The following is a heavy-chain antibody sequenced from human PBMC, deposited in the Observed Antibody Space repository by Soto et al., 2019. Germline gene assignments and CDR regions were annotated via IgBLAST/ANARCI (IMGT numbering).Heavy chain of an antibody. D-gene: IGHD1-1*01. CDR1: GFTFSFFG. CDR2: ISYDGDKK. J-gene: IGHJ4*02. V-gene: IGHV3-30*18. Sequence: GGSLRLSCAASGFTFSFFGMHWVRQAPGKGLEWVAVISYDGDKKYYADSVKGRFTISRDKSKNTLYLQMNSLRPEDTALYFCAKDLFTLSQTTSLDNWGQGTLVTVSS. CDR3: AKDLFTLSQTTSLDN.